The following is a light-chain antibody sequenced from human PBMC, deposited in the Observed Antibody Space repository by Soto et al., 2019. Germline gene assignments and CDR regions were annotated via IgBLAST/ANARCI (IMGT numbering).Light chain of an antibody. CDR2: KAS. Sequence: DIQLTHSPSTLSASIGDRVTITCRASQSIGSWLAWYQQRPGKAPNVLIYKASNLERGVPSRFSGSGSETEFTLTISSLQPEDFATYYCQQHADYPITFGGGTKVEI. J-gene: IGKJ4*01. CDR3: QQHADYPIT. V-gene: IGKV1-5*03. CDR1: QSIGSW.